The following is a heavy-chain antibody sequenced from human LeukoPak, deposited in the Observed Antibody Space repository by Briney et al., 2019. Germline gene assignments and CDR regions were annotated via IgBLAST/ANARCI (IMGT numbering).Heavy chain of an antibody. CDR2: INPNSGGT. CDR3: ARTPRYSYGSTFDY. Sequence: ASVKVSCKASGYTFTGYYMHWVRQAPGQGLEWMGWINPNSGGTNYAQKFQGRVTMTRDTSISTAYMELSRLRSDDTAVYYCARTPRYSYGSTFDYWGQGTLVTVSS. V-gene: IGHV1-2*02. J-gene: IGHJ4*02. CDR1: GYTFTGYY. D-gene: IGHD5-18*01.